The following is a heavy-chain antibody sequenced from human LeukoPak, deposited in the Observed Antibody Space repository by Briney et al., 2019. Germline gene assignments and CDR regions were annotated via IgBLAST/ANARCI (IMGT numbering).Heavy chain of an antibody. V-gene: IGHV3-7*01. J-gene: IGHJ4*02. CDR3: ARGAHSSGYYYPKRLYYFDY. D-gene: IGHD3-22*01. CDR2: IKQDGSEK. CDR1: GFTFSSYW. Sequence: QSGGSLRLSCAASGFTFSSYWMSWVRQAPGKGLEWVANIKQDGSEKYYVDSVKGRFTISRDNAKNLLYLQMNSLRAEDTAVYYCARGAHSSGYYYPKRLYYFDYWGQGTLVTVSS.